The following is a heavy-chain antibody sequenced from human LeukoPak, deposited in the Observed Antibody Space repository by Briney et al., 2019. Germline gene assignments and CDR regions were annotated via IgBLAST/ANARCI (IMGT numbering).Heavy chain of an antibody. D-gene: IGHD3-9*01. V-gene: IGHV4-59*10. CDR2: IYTSGST. J-gene: IGHJ1*01. CDR1: GGSFSGYY. CDR3: ARGPLNGITEYFQH. Sequence: SETLSLTCAVYGGSFSGYYWSWIRQPAGKGLERIGRIYTSGSTNYNPSLKSRVTISLDTSKNQFSLRLSSVTAADTAVYYCARGPLNGITEYFQHWGQGTLVTVSS.